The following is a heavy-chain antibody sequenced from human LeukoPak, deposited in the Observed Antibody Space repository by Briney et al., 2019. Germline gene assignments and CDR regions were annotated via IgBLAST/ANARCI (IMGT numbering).Heavy chain of an antibody. D-gene: IGHD6-19*01. V-gene: IGHV1-46*01. J-gene: IGHJ4*02. CDR3: ATVAAVAGVDY. CDR1: GYTFTSYY. CDR2: INPSGGST. Sequence: ASVTVSCKASGYTFTSYYMHWVRPAPGQGLEWMGIINPSGGSTSYAQKFQGRVTMTEDTSTDTAYMELSSLRSEDTAVYYCATVAAVAGVDYWGQGTLVTVSS.